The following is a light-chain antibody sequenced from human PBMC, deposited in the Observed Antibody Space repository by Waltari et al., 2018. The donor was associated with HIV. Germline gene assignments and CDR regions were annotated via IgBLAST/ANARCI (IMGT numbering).Light chain of an antibody. CDR3: AAWDDSLRGLV. CDR2: RNN. CDR1: SSTLGSHY. J-gene: IGLJ3*02. Sequence: QSVLTQPPSASGTPGQRVTISCSGSSSTLGSHYVFWYQQLPGTAPKLVIYRNNQRPSGVPDRFSGSKSGTSASLAISGLRSEDEADYYCAAWDDSLRGLVFGGGTKLTVL. V-gene: IGLV1-47*01.